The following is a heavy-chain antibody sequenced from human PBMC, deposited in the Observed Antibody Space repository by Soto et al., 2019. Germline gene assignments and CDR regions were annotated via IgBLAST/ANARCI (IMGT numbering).Heavy chain of an antibody. D-gene: IGHD2-2*01. CDR1: GFTFTSSA. CDR2: IVVGSGNT. CDR3: AAEPGYCISTSCYGIDY. J-gene: IGHJ4*02. Sequence: QMQLVQSGPEVKKPGTSVKVSCKASGFTFTSSAVQWVRQARGQRLEWIGWIVVGSGNTNYAQKFQERVTITRDMSTRPAYMELSSLRSEDTAVYYCAAEPGYCISTSCYGIDYWGQGTLVTVSS. V-gene: IGHV1-58*01.